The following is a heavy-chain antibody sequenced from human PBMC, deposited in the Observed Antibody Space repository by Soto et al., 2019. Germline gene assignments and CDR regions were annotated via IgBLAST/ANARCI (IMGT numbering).Heavy chain of an antibody. CDR2: ISYDGSNK. Sequence: GGPLRLSCAASGFTFSSYAMHWVRQAPGKGLEWVAVISYDGSNKYYADSVKGRFTISRDNSKNTLYMQMNSLRDEDTAVYYCAKGVTTSRYYYYGLDVWGPGTTVTVSS. J-gene: IGHJ6*02. D-gene: IGHD4-4*01. V-gene: IGHV3-30-3*01. CDR1: GFTFSSYA. CDR3: AKGVTTSRYYYYGLDV.